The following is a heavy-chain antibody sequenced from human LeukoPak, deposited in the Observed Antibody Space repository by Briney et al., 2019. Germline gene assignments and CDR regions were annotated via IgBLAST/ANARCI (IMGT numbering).Heavy chain of an antibody. CDR2: LWYDGSNK. CDR1: RRTLSSYG. V-gene: IGHV3-33*01. CDR3: ARDGGIAVAASNVFDY. J-gene: IGHJ4*02. D-gene: IGHD6-19*01. Sequence: GRSLRLSCAASRRTLSSYGLHWVRQAPGKGLEWVAVLWYDGSNKYYADSVNGRFTISRDNSKNTLYLQMNTLRAEDTAVYYCARDGGIAVAASNVFDYWSQGTLVTVSS.